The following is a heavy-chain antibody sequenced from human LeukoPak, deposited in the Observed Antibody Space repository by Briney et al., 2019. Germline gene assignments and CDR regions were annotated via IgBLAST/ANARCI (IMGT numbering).Heavy chain of an antibody. V-gene: IGHV4-34*01. CDR2: INHSGST. CDR1: GFTFSSYD. J-gene: IGHJ5*02. CDR3: ARGHFGVVIGRDPWFYP. D-gene: IGHD3-3*01. Sequence: VSLRLSCAASGFTFSSYDMICVRQPPGKGLVWIREINHSGSTNYNTSLKSRVTISVETSKNQFSVKLSSVTAADTGVYYCARGHFGVVIGRDPWFYPWGQGTLVTVSS.